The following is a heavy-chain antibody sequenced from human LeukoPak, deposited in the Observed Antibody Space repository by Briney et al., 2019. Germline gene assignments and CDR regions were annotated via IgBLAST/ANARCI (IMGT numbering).Heavy chain of an antibody. CDR2: IIPIFGTA. CDR1: GGTFSSYA. D-gene: IGHD3-9*01. J-gene: IGHJ6*02. Sequence: ASVKVSCKASGGTFSSYAISWVRQAPGQGLEWMGGIIPIFGTANYAQKFQGRVTITADESTSTAYMELSSLRSEDTDVYYCARAGSPYYDILTGGNGIEGYYYGMDVWGQGTTFTVSS. V-gene: IGHV1-69*01. CDR3: ARAGSPYYDILTGGNGIEGYYYGMDV.